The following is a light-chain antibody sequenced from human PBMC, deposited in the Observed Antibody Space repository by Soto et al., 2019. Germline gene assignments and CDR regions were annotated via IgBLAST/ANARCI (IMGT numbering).Light chain of an antibody. Sequence: EIVMTQSPATLSVSPGERVTLSCRASQGISTNLAWYQQKPGQTPSLLMYGASTRATGIPARFSGSGFGTEFTLTISSLQSEDFAVYYCQQYNTWSSITFGQGTRLEIK. CDR2: GAS. CDR1: QGISTN. V-gene: IGKV3-15*01. J-gene: IGKJ5*01. CDR3: QQYNTWSSIT.